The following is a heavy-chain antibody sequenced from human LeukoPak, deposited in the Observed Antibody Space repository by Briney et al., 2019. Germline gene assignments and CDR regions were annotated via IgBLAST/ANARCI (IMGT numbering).Heavy chain of an antibody. D-gene: IGHD3-10*01. V-gene: IGHV3-11*06. CDR2: ISSSSSYT. CDR1: GFTFSDYY. J-gene: IGHJ4*02. CDR3: ASHYGSGSYYDY. Sequence: PGGSLRLSCAASGFTFSDYYMSWIRQAPGKGLEWVSYISSSSSYTNYADSVKGRFTISRDNAKNSLYLQMNSLRAEDTAVYYCASHYGSGSYYDYWGQGALATVSS.